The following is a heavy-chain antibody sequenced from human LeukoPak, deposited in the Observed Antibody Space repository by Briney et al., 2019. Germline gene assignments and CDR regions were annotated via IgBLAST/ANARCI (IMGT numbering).Heavy chain of an antibody. D-gene: IGHD6-19*01. CDR3: AKSAGSWSTLDS. Sequence: GGSLRLSCAASGFTFSDYYMSWIRQAPGKGLEWVSYISGSGSTIYYADSMKGRFTISRDNAKNSLDLQMSSLRAEDTAVYYCAKSAGSWSTLDSWGQGTLVTVSS. J-gene: IGHJ4*02. CDR2: ISGSGSTI. V-gene: IGHV3-11*01. CDR1: GFTFSDYY.